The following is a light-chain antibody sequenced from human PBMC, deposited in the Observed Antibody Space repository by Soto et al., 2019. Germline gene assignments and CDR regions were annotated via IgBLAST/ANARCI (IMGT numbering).Light chain of an antibody. V-gene: IGLV1-40*01. CDR1: SSNIGAGYD. J-gene: IGLJ2*01. CDR3: QSYDSSLSVVV. CDR2: GNS. Sequence: QSVQTQPPSVSGAPGQRVTISCTGSSSNIGAGYDVHWYQQLPGTAPKLLIYGNSNRPSGVPDRFSGSKSGTSASLAITGLQAEDEADYYCQSYDSSLSVVVFGGGTKVTVL.